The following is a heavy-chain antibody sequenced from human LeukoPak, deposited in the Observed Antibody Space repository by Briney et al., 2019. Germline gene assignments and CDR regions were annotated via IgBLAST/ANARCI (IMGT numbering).Heavy chain of an antibody. V-gene: IGHV1-46*01. CDR3: ARGRGTPGTSRDFYFYYYMDV. Sequence: GASVKVSCKASGYTFTSYYMHWVRQAPGQGLEWMGIINPSGGSTSYAQKFQGRITITRDTPASTVYIELSSLTSDDRAVYYCARGRGTPGTSRDFYFYYYMDVWGTGTTVTVSS. J-gene: IGHJ6*03. CDR2: INPSGGST. CDR1: GYTFTSYY. D-gene: IGHD1-1*01.